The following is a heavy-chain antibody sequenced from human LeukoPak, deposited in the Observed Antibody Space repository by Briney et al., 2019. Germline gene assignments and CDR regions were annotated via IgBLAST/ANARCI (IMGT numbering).Heavy chain of an antibody. V-gene: IGHV1-24*01. CDR1: GYTLTELS. CDR2: FDPEDGET. D-gene: IGHD2-2*01. Sequence: ASVKVSCKVSGYTLTELSMHWVRQAPGKGLEWMGGFDPEDGETIYAEKFQGRVTMTEDTSTDTAYMELSSLRSEDTAAYYCATDSGSTNPYYFDYWGQGTLVTVSS. CDR3: ATDSGSTNPYYFDY. J-gene: IGHJ4*02.